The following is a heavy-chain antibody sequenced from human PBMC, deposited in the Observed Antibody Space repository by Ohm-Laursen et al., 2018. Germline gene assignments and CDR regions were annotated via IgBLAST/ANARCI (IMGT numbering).Heavy chain of an antibody. V-gene: IGHV3-74*01. Sequence: SLRLSCAASGFTFSSYVMHWVRQAPGKGLVRVSRVSDDGTTTRYADSVKGRFTISRDNAKNTLYLQLNSLRAEDTAVYYCARGYRGNPDYWGQGTLVIVSS. CDR3: ARGYRGNPDY. CDR1: GFTFSSYV. J-gene: IGHJ4*02. D-gene: IGHD4-23*01. CDR2: VSDDGTTT.